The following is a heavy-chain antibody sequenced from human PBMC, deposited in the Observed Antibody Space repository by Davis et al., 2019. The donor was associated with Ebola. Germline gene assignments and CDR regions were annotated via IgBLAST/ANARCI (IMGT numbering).Heavy chain of an antibody. V-gene: IGHV1-46*01. CDR1: GYRFTSYY. Sequence: ASVKVSCKASGYRFTSYYMHWVRQAPGQGLEWMGIINPITGGTSYAQNFQVRVNMTRDTSTRTVYIELSSLRSEDTAVYYCAREGGRYYDSSGYVFDIWGQGTMVKVSS. J-gene: IGHJ3*02. CDR3: AREGGRYYDSSGYVFDI. CDR2: INPITGGT. D-gene: IGHD3-22*01.